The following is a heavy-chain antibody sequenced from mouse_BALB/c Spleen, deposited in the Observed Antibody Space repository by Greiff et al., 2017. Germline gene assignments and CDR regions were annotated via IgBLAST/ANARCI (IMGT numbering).Heavy chain of an antibody. Sequence: EVMLVESGGGLVKPGGSLKLSCAASGFTFSSYTMSWVRQTPEKRLEWVATISSGGSYTYYPDSVKGLFTISRDNAKNTLYLQMSSLKSEDTAMYYCTRDRDYGNYGAWFAYWGQGTLVTVSA. J-gene: IGHJ3*01. D-gene: IGHD2-1*01. CDR3: TRDRDYGNYGAWFAY. V-gene: IGHV5-6-4*01. CDR1: GFTFSSYT. CDR2: ISSGGSYT.